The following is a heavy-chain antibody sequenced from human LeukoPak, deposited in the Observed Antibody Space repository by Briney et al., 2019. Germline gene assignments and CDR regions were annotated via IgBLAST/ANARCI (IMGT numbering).Heavy chain of an antibody. J-gene: IGHJ6*02. CDR3: ARDGYSGYDDYYYYGMDV. V-gene: IGHV3-7*05. CDR2: IKQDGSEK. Sequence: PGGSLRLSCAASGFTFSSYWMSWVRQAPGKGLEWVANIKQDGSEKYYVDSVKGRFTISRDNAKNSLYLQMNSLRAEGTAVYYCARDGYSGYDDYYYYGMDVWGQGTTVTVSS. CDR1: GFTFSSYW. D-gene: IGHD5-12*01.